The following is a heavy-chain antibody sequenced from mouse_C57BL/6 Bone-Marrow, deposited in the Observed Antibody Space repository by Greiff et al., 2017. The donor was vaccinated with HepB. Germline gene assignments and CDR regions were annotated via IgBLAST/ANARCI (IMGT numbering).Heavy chain of an antibody. CDR1: GYTFTDYN. V-gene: IGHV1-22*01. D-gene: IGHD1-1*01. J-gene: IGHJ4*01. CDR3: AKLYYDGSSPYAMDY. Sequence: EVQLQQSGPELVKPGASVKMSCKASGYTFTDYNMHWVKQSHGKSLEWIGYINPNNGGTSYNQKFKGKATLTVNKSSSTAYMELRSLTSEDSAVYYCAKLYYDGSSPYAMDYWGQGTSVTVSS. CDR2: INPNNGGT.